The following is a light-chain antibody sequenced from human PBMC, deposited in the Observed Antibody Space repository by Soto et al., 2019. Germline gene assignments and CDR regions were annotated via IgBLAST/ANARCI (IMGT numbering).Light chain of an antibody. Sequence: DIPMTQSPSSLSASVGDRVTITCRASQTIGNYLNWYQQKLGKAPKLLIYAASNLQSGVPSRFRGSGSGTDFFLTINNLQPEDFATYYCQQSNSMPYTFGQGTKLEIK. CDR2: AAS. CDR3: QQSNSMPYT. J-gene: IGKJ2*01. V-gene: IGKV1-39*01. CDR1: QTIGNY.